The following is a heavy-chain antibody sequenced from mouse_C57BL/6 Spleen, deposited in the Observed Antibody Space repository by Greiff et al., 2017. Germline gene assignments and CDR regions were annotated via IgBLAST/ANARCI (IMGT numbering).Heavy chain of an antibody. V-gene: IGHV14-4*01. J-gene: IGHJ2*01. CDR3: TTSNDY. CDR1: GYNIKDDY. Sequence: VQLQQSGAELVRPGASVKLSCTASGYNIKDDYMHWVKQRPEQGLEWIGCIDPENGDTKYASKFKGKATITADTSSNTAYMQLSSLTSEDTAVYYCTTSNDYWGQGTTLTVSS. CDR2: IDPENGDT.